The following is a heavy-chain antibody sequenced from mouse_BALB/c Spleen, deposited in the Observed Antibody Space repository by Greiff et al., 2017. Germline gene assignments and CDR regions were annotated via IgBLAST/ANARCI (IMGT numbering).Heavy chain of an antibody. D-gene: IGHD2-1*01. CDR2: IYPGDGDT. Sequence: QVQLQQSGAELVRPGSSVKISCKASGYAFSSYWMNWVKQRPGQGLEWIGQIYPGDGDTNYNGKFKGKATLTADKSSSTAYMQLSSLTSEDSAVYFCARRGGYGNFDGGQGTTLTVSS. CDR1: GYAFSSYW. V-gene: IGHV1-80*01. CDR3: ARRGGYGNFD. J-gene: IGHJ2*01.